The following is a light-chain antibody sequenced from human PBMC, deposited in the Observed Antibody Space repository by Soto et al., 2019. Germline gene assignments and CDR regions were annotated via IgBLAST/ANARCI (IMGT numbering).Light chain of an antibody. J-gene: IGLJ1*01. Sequence: QSVLTKPASVSGSPGQSITISCTGTSSDVGGYNYVSWYQQHPGKAPKLMIYDVSNRPSGVSNRFSGSKSGNTASLTISGLQAEDEADYYCSSYTSSSIPPYVFGTGTKLTVL. V-gene: IGLV2-14*01. CDR2: DVS. CDR1: SSDVGGYNY. CDR3: SSYTSSSIPPYV.